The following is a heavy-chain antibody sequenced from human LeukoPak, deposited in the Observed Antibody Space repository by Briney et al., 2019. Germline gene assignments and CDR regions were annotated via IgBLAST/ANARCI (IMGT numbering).Heavy chain of an antibody. CDR2: INPTSGAT. J-gene: IGHJ3*01. D-gene: IGHD1/OR15-1a*01. CDR1: GYTFTDYY. CDR3: AREFRTTTWSFDAFDL. Sequence: EASVKVSCKASGYTFTDYYMHWVRQAPGQGLDWVGWINPTSGATNYAQKFQGGVTMTRDTSNNTSYMELSRLRSDDTAVYYCAREFRTTTWSFDAFDLWGQGTMVTVSS. V-gene: IGHV1-2*02.